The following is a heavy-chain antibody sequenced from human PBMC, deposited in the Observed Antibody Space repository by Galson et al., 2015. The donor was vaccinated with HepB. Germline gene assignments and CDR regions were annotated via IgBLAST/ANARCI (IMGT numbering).Heavy chain of an antibody. D-gene: IGHD6-13*01. Sequence: SLRLSCAVSGFTFSDSYMNWIRQAPGKGLEWLSYVDSRNDYTNYADSAKGRFTISRDNAKNSLYLQMNSLRADDTAMYYCARSKATSAVAGETFDYWGQGTLVTVSS. J-gene: IGHJ4*02. CDR2: VDSRNDYT. CDR1: GFTFSDSY. CDR3: ARSKATSAVAGETFDY. V-gene: IGHV3-11*06.